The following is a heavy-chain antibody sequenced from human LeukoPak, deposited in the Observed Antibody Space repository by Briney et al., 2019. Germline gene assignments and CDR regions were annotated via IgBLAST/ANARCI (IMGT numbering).Heavy chain of an antibody. CDR2: ISAYNGNT. CDR1: GYTFTNYG. Sequence: PGASVKVSCKASGYTFTNYGISWVRQAPGQGLEWMGWISAYNGNTNYAQKLQGRVTMTTDTSTSTAYMELRSLRSDDTAVYYCASSLLRYFDLGPWGQGTLVTVSS. D-gene: IGHD3-9*01. CDR3: ASSLLRYFDLGP. J-gene: IGHJ5*02. V-gene: IGHV1-18*04.